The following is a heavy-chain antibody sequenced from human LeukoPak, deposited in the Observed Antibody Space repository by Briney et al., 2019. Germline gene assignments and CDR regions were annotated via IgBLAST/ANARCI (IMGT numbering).Heavy chain of an antibody. CDR1: GGSISSYY. CDR3: ARTYGSSGLGYFDL. J-gene: IGHJ2*01. CDR2: IYYSGST. Sequence: PSETLSLTCTVSGGSISSYYWSWIRQPPGKGLEWIGYIYYSGSTNYSPSLKSRLTISVDTSKNQFSLKLSSVAAADTAVYYCARTYGSSGLGYFDLWGRGTLVTVSS. V-gene: IGHV4-59*01. D-gene: IGHD6-13*01.